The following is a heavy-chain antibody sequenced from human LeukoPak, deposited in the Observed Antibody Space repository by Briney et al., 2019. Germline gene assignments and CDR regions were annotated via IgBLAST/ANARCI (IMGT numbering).Heavy chain of an antibody. J-gene: IGHJ4*02. CDR3: AKASGSAYGSEFFDY. CDR2: ITGGGGST. D-gene: IGHD3-10*01. V-gene: IGHV3-23*01. Sequence: GGSLRLSCAASGFTFSSYAMNWVRQAPGKGLEWVSLITGGGGSTYYADSVKGRFTISRDNSKNTLLLQMNSLRAEDTAVYFCAKASGSAYGSEFFDYWGQGTLVTVSS. CDR1: GFTFSSYA.